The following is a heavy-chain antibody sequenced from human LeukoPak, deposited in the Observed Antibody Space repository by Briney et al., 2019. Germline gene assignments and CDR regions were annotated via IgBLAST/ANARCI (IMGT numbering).Heavy chain of an antibody. CDR1: GGSISSHY. J-gene: IGHJ6*02. Sequence: SETLSLTCTVSGGSISSHYWSWIRQPPGKGLEWIGYIYYTGSTNYNSSLKSRVTISIDTSKNQFSLKLNSVTAADTAVYYCARRSIAMAGVYGMDVWGQGTTVTVSS. D-gene: IGHD6-19*01. V-gene: IGHV4-59*08. CDR2: IYYTGST. CDR3: ARRSIAMAGVYGMDV.